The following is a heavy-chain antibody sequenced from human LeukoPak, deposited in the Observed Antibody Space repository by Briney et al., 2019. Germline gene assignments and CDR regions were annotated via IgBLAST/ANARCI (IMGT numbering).Heavy chain of an antibody. D-gene: IGHD5-24*01. Sequence: VTPSQTLSLTCTVSGGSLTNGYYYWTWNRQYPGKGLEWIGYIHPSGITDYNPSLKSRITMSLDMSQNQFSLKLTSVTAADTAIYYCARGQDAFKTGYWGQGTLVTVSS. CDR1: GGSLTNGYYY. CDR3: ARGQDAFKTGY. V-gene: IGHV4-31*03. CDR2: IHPSGIT. J-gene: IGHJ4*02.